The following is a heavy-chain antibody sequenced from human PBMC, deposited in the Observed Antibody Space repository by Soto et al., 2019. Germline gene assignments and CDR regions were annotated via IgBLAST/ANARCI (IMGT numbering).Heavy chain of an antibody. V-gene: IGHV4-31*11. CDR3: ARAYCGGDCSWFDP. CDR2: IYYSGST. CDR1: GGSFSGYY. D-gene: IGHD2-21*02. J-gene: IGHJ5*02. Sequence: SETLSLTCAVYGGSFSGYYWSWIRQHPGKGLEWIGYIYYSGSTYYNPSLKSRVTISVDTSKNQFSLKLSSVTAADTAVYYCARAYCGGDCSWFDPWGQGTLVTVSS.